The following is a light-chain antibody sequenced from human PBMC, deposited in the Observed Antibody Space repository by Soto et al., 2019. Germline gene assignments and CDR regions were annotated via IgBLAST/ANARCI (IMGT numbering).Light chain of an antibody. V-gene: IGLV2-8*01. Sequence: QSALTQPPSASGSPGQSVTISCTGTSSDVGGYNYVSWYQQHPGKAPKLMISEVSKRPSGVPDRFSGSKSGNTASLTVSGLQAEDEADYYRSSLAGNNNGVFGGGTKVTVL. CDR2: EVS. CDR3: SSLAGNNNGV. J-gene: IGLJ2*01. CDR1: SSDVGGYNY.